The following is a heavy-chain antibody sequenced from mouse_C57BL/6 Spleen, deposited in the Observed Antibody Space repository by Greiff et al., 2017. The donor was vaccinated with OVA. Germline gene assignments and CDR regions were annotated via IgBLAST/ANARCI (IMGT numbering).Heavy chain of an antibody. CDR2: INPNNGGT. CDR1: GYTFTDYY. J-gene: IGHJ4*01. CDR3: ARSYYGSSYYYAMDY. Sequence: VQLQQSGPELVKPGASVKISCKASGYTFTDYYMNWVKQSHGKSLEWIGDINPNNGGTSYNQKFKGKATLTVDKSSSTAYMELRSLTSEDSAVYYCARSYYGSSYYYAMDYWGQGTSVTVSS. V-gene: IGHV1-26*01. D-gene: IGHD1-1*01.